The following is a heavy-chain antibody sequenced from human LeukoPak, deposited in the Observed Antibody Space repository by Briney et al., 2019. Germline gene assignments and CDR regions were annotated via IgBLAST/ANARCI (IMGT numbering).Heavy chain of an antibody. Sequence: SETLSLTCNVSGGSINSYYWSWIRQPPGKGLEWIGYIYHSGSTNYNPSLKGRVTIPVDTSKNQFSMKLSSVTAADTAVYYCARSPDIYDSSGYYLYYFDYWGQGTLVTVSS. CDR2: IYHSGST. CDR1: GGSINSYY. J-gene: IGHJ4*02. V-gene: IGHV4-4*09. D-gene: IGHD3-22*01. CDR3: ARSPDIYDSSGYYLYYFDY.